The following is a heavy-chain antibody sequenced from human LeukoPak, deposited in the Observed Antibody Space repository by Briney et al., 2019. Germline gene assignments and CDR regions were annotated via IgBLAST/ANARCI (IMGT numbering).Heavy chain of an antibody. CDR2: ISSSSSYI. D-gene: IGHD1-26*01. Sequence: GGSLRLSCAASGFTFSSYSMNWVRQAPGKGLECVSSISSSSSYIYYADSVKGRFTISRDNAKKSLYLQMNSLRAEDTAVYYCAREPTGRQLLSRDVFDIWGQGTMVTVSS. J-gene: IGHJ3*02. CDR3: AREPTGRQLLSRDVFDI. CDR1: GFTFSSYS. V-gene: IGHV3-21*01.